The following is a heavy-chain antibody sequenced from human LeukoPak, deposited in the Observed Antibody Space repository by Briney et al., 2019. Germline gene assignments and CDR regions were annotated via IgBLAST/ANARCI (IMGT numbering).Heavy chain of an antibody. Sequence: PGETLRLSCAASGFTFSNYWMHWVRQAPWKGLVWVSRINSDGINTSYADSVKGRFTISRDNAKNTLNLQMNSLRAEDTAVYYCARDLGQYYDTSDNWFDPWGQGTLVTVSS. CDR3: ARDLGQYYDTSDNWFDP. J-gene: IGHJ5*02. V-gene: IGHV3-74*01. D-gene: IGHD3-22*01. CDR1: GFTFSNYW. CDR2: INSDGINT.